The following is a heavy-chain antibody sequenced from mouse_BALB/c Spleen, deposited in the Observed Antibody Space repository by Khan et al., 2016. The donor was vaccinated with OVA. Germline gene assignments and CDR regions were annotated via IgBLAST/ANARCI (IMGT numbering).Heavy chain of an antibody. CDR1: GFTFSTYT. CDR3: ASDGTRRGGSCVY. CDR2: ISSGGSYT. J-gene: IGHJ2*01. Sequence: EVELVESGGGFVKPGGSLKLSCAASGFTFSTYTMSWVRQTPETRLEWVATISSGGSYTFYPDLAKGRFTLSRDYAKYTLYLQMCSLTSEDTALSFCASDGTRRGGSCVYWGQGSTLTVSS. D-gene: IGHD3-3*01. V-gene: IGHV5-6-4*01.